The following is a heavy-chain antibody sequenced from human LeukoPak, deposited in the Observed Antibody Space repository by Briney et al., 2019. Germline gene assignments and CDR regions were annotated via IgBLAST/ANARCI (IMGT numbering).Heavy chain of an antibody. J-gene: IGHJ5*02. CDR1: GYTFTGYY. CDR3: ARSPRHSSSWYWFDP. Sequence: SVKVSCKASGYTFTGYYMHWVRQAPGHGLEWMGWINPNSGGTNYAQKFQGRVTMTRDTSISTAYMELSRLRSDDTAVYYCARSPRHSSSWYWFDPSGQGTLVTVSS. D-gene: IGHD6-13*01. CDR2: INPNSGGT. V-gene: IGHV1-2*02.